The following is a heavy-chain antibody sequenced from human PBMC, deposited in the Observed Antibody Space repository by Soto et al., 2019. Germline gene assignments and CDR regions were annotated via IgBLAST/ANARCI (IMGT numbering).Heavy chain of an antibody. CDR1: GFGFTFSTSA. Sequence: GGSLRLSCAASGFGFTFSTSAMSWVRQAPGKGLEWVSTFRESGGTTHYANSVKGRFTISRDTSKNMLYLQMNSLRAEDTAIYYCAIDSHWAIISPTHYYCAHGTLVTVS. V-gene: IGHV3-23*01. D-gene: IGHD2-2*01. CDR2: FRESGGTT. CDR3: AIDSHWAIISPTHYY. J-gene: IGHJ4*01.